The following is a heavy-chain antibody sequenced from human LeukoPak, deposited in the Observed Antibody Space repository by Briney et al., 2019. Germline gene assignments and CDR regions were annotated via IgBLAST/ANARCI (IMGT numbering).Heavy chain of an antibody. D-gene: IGHD1-26*01. J-gene: IGHJ4*02. V-gene: IGHV3-74*01. Sequence: GGSVRLSCAASGFTFSSYWMHWVRQAPGKGLVWVSRINSDGSSTSYAYSVKGRFTISRDNAKNTLYLQMNSLRAEDTAVYYCARDQGSYYPLNHYWGQGTLVTVSS. CDR3: ARDQGSYYPLNHY. CDR1: GFTFSSYW. CDR2: INSDGSST.